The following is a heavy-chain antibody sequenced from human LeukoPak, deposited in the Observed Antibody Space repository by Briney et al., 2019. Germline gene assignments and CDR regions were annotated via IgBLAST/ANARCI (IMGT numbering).Heavy chain of an antibody. D-gene: IGHD5/OR15-5a*01. CDR1: GFTFSSYA. V-gene: IGHV3-23*01. J-gene: IGHJ4*02. Sequence: GGSLRLSCAASGFTFSSYAMGWVRQAPGKGLEWVSAITGSAGGTYYADSVKGRSAISRDNSKNTLYLDMNSLRAEDTAVYYCAKGSSSVWPYYFDYWGQGALVTAS. CDR3: AKGSSSVWPYYFDY. CDR2: ITGSAGGT.